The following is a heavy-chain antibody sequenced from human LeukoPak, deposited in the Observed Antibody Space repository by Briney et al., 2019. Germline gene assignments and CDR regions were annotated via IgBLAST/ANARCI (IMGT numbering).Heavy chain of an antibody. D-gene: IGHD6-13*01. Sequence: PSETLSLTCAVYGGSFSGYYWSWLRQPPGKGLEWIGEINHSGSTNYNPSLKSRVTISVDTSKNQFSLKLSSVTAADTAVYYCARLHRGVAAAGTGYYFDYWGQGTLVTVSS. CDR3: ARLHRGVAAAGTGYYFDY. J-gene: IGHJ4*02. CDR1: GGSFSGYY. CDR2: INHSGST. V-gene: IGHV4-34*01.